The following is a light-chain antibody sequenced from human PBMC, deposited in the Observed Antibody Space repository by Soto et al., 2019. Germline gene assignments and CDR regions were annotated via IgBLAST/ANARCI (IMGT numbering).Light chain of an antibody. Sequence: QSVLTQPRSVSGSPGQSVTISCTGTSSDVGGYNYVSWYQQHPGKAPKVMIYDVSERPSGVPDRFSGSKSGNTASLTISGLQDEDEAYYYCCSYAGSPRYVFGTGTKVTVL. V-gene: IGLV2-11*01. CDR1: SSDVGGYNY. CDR3: CSYAGSPRYV. J-gene: IGLJ1*01. CDR2: DVS.